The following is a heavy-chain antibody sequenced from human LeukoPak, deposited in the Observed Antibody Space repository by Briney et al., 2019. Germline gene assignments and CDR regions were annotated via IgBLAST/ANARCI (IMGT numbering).Heavy chain of an antibody. CDR1: GFTFSSYG. J-gene: IGHJ4*02. CDR3: AKDPCGGDCYSVDY. V-gene: IGHV3-30*02. CDR2: LRYDGSNK. Sequence: GGSLRLSCAASGFTFSSYGMHRVRQAPGKGLEGVAFLRYDGSNKYYADSVKGRFTISRDNSKNTLYLQMNRLRAEDTAVYYCAKDPCGGDCYSVDYWGQGPLATVSS. D-gene: IGHD2-21*01.